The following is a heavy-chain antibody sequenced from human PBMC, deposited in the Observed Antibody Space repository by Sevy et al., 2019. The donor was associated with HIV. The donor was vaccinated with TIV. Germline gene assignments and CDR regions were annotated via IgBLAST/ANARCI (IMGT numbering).Heavy chain of an antibody. CDR1: GGSISRSS. D-gene: IGHD1-26*01. J-gene: IGHJ4*02. V-gene: IGHV4-59*01. CDR3: ARASRSPTNRWGGFDAMSPHYIDY. Sequence: SETLSLTCTVSGGSISRSSWSWIRQPPGKGLEWIAHIYNSGSTNYNPSLKSRVTISVDTSRNKLSLKLTSVTAADAAVYYCARASRSPTNRWGGFDAMSPHYIDYWGQGTLVTVSS. CDR2: IYNSGST.